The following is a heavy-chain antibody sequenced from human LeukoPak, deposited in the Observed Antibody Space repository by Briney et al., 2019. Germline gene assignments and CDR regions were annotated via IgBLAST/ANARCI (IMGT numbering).Heavy chain of an antibody. CDR2: INHSGGT. V-gene: IGHV4-34*01. Sequence: PSETLSLTCGVYGGSFSGYYWSWIRQPPGEGLEWIGEINHSGGTNYTPSLKSRVNISGDMSKKQFSLKLTSVTAADTAVYYCARGPNYYYDSDGPHARYYFDYWGQGILVTVSS. CDR3: ARGPNYYYDSDGPHARYYFDY. D-gene: IGHD3-22*01. J-gene: IGHJ4*02. CDR1: GGSFSGYY.